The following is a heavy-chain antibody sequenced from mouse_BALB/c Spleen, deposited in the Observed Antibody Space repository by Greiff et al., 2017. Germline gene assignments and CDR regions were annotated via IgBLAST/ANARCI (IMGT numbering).Heavy chain of an antibody. J-gene: IGHJ2*01. D-gene: IGHD1-1*01. CDR3: ARSGSSPYYFDY. CDR1: GYTFTNYW. Sequence: VKLQESGAELVRPGTSVKISCKASGYTFTNYWLGWVKQRPGHGLEWIGDIYPGGGYTNYNEKFKGKATLTADTSSSTAYMQLSSLTSEDSAVYFCARSGSSPYYFDYWGQGTTLTVSS. V-gene: IGHV1-63*02. CDR2: IYPGGGYT.